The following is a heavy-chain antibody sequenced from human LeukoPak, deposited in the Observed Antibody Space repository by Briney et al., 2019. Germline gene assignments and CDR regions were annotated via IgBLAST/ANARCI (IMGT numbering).Heavy chain of an antibody. D-gene: IGHD6-19*01. V-gene: IGHV4-59*12. CDR3: ARDLSSIAVAAGY. CDR1: GGSISNYF. CDR2: IYYSGST. Sequence: SETLSLTCTVSGGSISNYFWSWVRQPPGKGLEWIGSIYYSGSTYYNPSLKSRVTISVDTSKNQFSLKLSSVTAADTAVYYCARDLSSIAVAAGYWGQGTLVTVSS. J-gene: IGHJ4*02.